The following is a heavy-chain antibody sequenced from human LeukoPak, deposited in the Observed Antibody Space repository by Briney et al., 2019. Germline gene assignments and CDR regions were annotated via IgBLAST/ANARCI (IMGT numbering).Heavy chain of an antibody. D-gene: IGHD6-19*01. CDR2: ISYDGSNK. CDR1: GFTFSSYA. V-gene: IGHV3-30-3*01. J-gene: IGHJ6*02. CDR3: ARDSSSDWPEHYYYYGMDV. Sequence: SGGSLRLSCAASGFTFSSYAMHWVRQAPGKGLEWVAVISYDGSNKYHADSVKGRFTISRDNSKNTLYLQMNSLRAEDTAVYYCARDSSSDWPEHYYYYGMDVWGQGTTVTVSS.